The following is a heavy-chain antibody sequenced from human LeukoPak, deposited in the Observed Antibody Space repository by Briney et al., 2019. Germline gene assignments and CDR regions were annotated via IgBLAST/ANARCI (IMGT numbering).Heavy chain of an antibody. J-gene: IGHJ4*02. CDR1: GGPISSGGYY. V-gene: IGHV4-61*08. CDR2: IYYTGST. CDR3: ARGSKAAPGTFDY. Sequence: TSETLSLTCTVSGGPISSGGYYWSWIRQPPGKGLEWIGYIYYTGSTDYNPSLKSRVAISVDTSKNQFSLKLSSVTAADTAVYYYARGSKAAPGTFDYWGQGTLVTVSS. D-gene: IGHD6-13*01.